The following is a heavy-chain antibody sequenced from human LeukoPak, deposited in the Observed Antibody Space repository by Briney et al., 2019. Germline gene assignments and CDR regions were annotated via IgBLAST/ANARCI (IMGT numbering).Heavy chain of an antibody. CDR2: IYTSGST. CDR1: GGSIRRYY. CDR3: ARDGGGIMSY. J-gene: IGHJ4*02. D-gene: IGHD3-16*01. V-gene: IGHV4-4*07. Sequence: SETLSLTCTVAGGSIRRYYWSWIRQPAGKGLEGIGRIYTSGSTNYNPSLKSRATMSVDTSKNQFSLKLSSVTAADTAVYYCARDGGGIMSYWGQGTLVTVSS.